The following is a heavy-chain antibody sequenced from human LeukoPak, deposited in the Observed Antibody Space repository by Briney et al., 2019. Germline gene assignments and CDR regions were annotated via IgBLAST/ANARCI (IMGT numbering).Heavy chain of an antibody. V-gene: IGHV4-61*05. CDR1: GGSISSGDYY. J-gene: IGHJ4*02. CDR2: IYTSGST. CDR3: ARRFRNCSRTSCYEVLDH. D-gene: IGHD2-2*01. Sequence: SETLSLTCAVSGGSISSGDYYWGWIRQPPGKGLEWIGYIYTSGSTNYNPTLKSRVTISVDTSKNQFPLKLSSVTAADTAVYHCARRFRNCSRTSCYEVLDHWGQGTLVTVSS.